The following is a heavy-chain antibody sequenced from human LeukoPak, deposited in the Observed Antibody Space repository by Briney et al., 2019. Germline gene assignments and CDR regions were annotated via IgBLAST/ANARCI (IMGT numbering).Heavy chain of an antibody. Sequence: SETLSLTCAVYGGSFSGYYWSWIRQPPGKGLEWIGEINHSGSTNYNPSLKNRVTISVDTSKNQFSLKLSSVTAADTAVYYCARGVPGSLYYFDYWGQGTLVTVSS. CDR1: GGSFSGYY. D-gene: IGHD6-13*01. J-gene: IGHJ4*02. CDR3: ARGVPGSLYYFDY. V-gene: IGHV4-34*01. CDR2: INHSGST.